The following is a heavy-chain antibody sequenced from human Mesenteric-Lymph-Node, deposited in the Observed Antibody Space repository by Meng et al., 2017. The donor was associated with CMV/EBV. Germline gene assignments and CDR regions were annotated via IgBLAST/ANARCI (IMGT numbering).Heavy chain of an antibody. CDR1: GYTFSSYA. CDR3: ARTNNWGFDY. J-gene: IGHJ4*02. Sequence: QVQLVQPGAEVKKPGASVKVSCKASGYTFSSYAMHWVRQAPGQRLEWMGWINIVEDKTKTSQNFQGRVTLTRDTSANTAYMELSSLRSDDTAVYYCARTNNWGFDYWGQGTLVTVSS. CDR2: INIVEDKT. D-gene: IGHD3-16*01. V-gene: IGHV1-3*04.